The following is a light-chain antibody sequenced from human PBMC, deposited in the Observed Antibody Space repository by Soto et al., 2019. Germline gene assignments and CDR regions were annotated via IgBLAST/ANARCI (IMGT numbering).Light chain of an antibody. CDR1: QSVSSNF. CDR3: QQYGTSPPGVT. CDR2: GAS. V-gene: IGKV3-20*01. Sequence: DIVLTQSPVTLSWSPGERATLSCRASQSVSSNFLAWYQQKPGQAPRLLIYGASKRATGIPDRFSGSGSETDFTLTISGLEPEDFAVYYCQQYGTSPPGVTFGPGTKVDIK. J-gene: IGKJ3*01.